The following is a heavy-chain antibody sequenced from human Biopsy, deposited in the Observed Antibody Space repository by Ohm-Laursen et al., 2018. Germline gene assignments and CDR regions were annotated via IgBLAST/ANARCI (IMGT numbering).Heavy chain of an antibody. CDR2: IKRDGTTT. V-gene: IGHV3-74*01. Sequence: SLRLSCSASGFTFSNYYMHWVRQAPGKGLLWVSRIKRDGTTTDYAESVKGRFTISRDNAKNTLYPQMNSLRAEDTAVYYCTRAEAGSGSLLYFDYWGQGTLVTVSS. CDR3: TRAEAGSGSLLYFDY. J-gene: IGHJ4*02. CDR1: GFTFSNYY. D-gene: IGHD3-10*01.